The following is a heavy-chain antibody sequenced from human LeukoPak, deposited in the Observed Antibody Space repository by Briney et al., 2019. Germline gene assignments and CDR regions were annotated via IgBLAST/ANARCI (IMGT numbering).Heavy chain of an antibody. CDR2: ISYDGSNK. Sequence: GGSLRLSCAASGFTFSSYAMHWVRQAPGKGLEWVAVISYDGSNKYYADSVTGRFTISRDNAKNSLYLQMNSLRAEDTAVYYCARRATTERGHSYGLDYWGQGTLVTVSS. D-gene: IGHD5-18*01. V-gene: IGHV3-30*04. CDR3: ARRATTERGHSYGLDY. J-gene: IGHJ4*02. CDR1: GFTFSSYA.